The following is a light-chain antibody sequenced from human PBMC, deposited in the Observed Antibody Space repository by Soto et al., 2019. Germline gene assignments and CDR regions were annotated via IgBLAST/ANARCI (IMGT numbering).Light chain of an antibody. Sequence: EIVLTQSPATLSLSPGERATLSCRASQSVSSYLAWYQQKPGQAPRLLIYDASNRATGIPARFXXSGSGTXXXXXXXXXXPEDFAVYYCQQRSNWPPWTFGQGTKVEIK. J-gene: IGKJ1*01. CDR3: QQRSNWPPWT. CDR2: DAS. CDR1: QSVSSY. V-gene: IGKV3-11*01.